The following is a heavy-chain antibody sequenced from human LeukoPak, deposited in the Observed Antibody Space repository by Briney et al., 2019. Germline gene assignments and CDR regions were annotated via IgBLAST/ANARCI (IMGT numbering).Heavy chain of an antibody. CDR2: IYYSGST. V-gene: IGHV4-59*01. Sequence: PSETLSLTCTVSGRSISSYYWSWIRQPPGKGLEWIGYIYYSGSTNYNLSLKSRVTISVDTSKNQFSLKLSSVTAADTAVYYCARGGSGWPNWFDPWGQGTLVTVSS. D-gene: IGHD6-19*01. J-gene: IGHJ5*02. CDR1: GRSISSYY. CDR3: ARGGSGWPNWFDP.